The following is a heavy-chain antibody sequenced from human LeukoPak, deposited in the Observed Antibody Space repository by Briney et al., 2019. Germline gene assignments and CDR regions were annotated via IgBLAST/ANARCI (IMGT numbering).Heavy chain of an antibody. CDR3: TRDDDTSSHFGRLF. D-gene: IGHD3/OR15-3a*01. CDR2: ISSSSSYI. J-gene: IGHJ4*02. Sequence: GGSLRLSCAASGSTFSSYSMNWVRQAPGKGLEWVSSISSSSSYIYYADSVKGRFTISRDNSKTTVYLQMSSLRDDDTAVYYCTRDDDTSSHFGRLFWGQGTLVTVSS. V-gene: IGHV3-21*01. CDR1: GSTFSSYS.